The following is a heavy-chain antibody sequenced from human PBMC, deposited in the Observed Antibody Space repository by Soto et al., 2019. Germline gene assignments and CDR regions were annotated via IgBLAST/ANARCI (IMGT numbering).Heavy chain of an antibody. J-gene: IGHJ4*02. V-gene: IGHV3-21*01. CDR2: ISSSSSYI. D-gene: IGHD2-2*01. CDR1: GFTFSSYS. Sequence: GGSLRLSCASSGFTFSSYSMNWVRQAPGKWLEWVSSISSSSSYIYYADSVKGRFTISRDNAKNSLYLQMNSLRAEDTAVYYCARDFPDIVVVPAAMNSSQSGYWGQGTLVTVSS. CDR3: ARDFPDIVVVPAAMNSSQSGY.